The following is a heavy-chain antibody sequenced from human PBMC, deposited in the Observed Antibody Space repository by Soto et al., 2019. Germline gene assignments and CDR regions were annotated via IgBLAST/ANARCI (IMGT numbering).Heavy chain of an antibody. CDR3: ARSRLMVYDAFDI. V-gene: IGHV1-46*01. CDR2: INPSGGST. CDR1: GYTFTSYY. D-gene: IGHD2-8*01. Sequence: QVQLVQSGAEVKKPGATMTVSCKASGYTFTSYYMHWVRQAPGQGLEWMGVINPSGGSTSYAQKSQGRVTMTRDTSTSTVYMELSSLRSEDTAVYYCARSRLMVYDAFDIWGQGTMVTVSS. J-gene: IGHJ3*02.